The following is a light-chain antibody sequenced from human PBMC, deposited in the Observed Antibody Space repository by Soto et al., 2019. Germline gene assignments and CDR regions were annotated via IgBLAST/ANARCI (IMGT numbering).Light chain of an antibody. CDR3: EAWDDSLNGVV. CDR2: SNN. V-gene: IGLV1-44*01. Sequence: QSVLTQPPSASGTPGQRVTISCSGSSSNIGSNTVNWYQQLPGTAPKLLIYSNNQRPSGVPDRFSGSKSGTSASLAIRGLQSEDEADYYCEAWDDSLNGVVFGGGTKVTVL. CDR1: SSNIGSNT. J-gene: IGLJ2*01.